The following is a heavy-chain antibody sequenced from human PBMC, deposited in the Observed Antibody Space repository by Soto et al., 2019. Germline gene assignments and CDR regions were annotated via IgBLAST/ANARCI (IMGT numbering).Heavy chain of an antibody. V-gene: IGHV3-30*03. D-gene: IGHD3-22*01. J-gene: IGHJ4*02. CDR2: ISNDGSSK. CDR1: GFTFSSLG. CDR3: ARDVGYYYDSSGYYRFDY. Sequence: GGSLRLSCAASGFTFSSLGMHWVRQAPGKGLEWVAIISNDGSSKYYADSVKGRFTISRDNSKNTLDLQLNSLRTEDTAVYYCARDVGYYYDSSGYYRFDYWGQGTLVTVSS.